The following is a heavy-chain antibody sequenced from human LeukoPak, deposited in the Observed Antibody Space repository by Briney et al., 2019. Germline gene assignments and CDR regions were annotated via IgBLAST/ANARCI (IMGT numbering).Heavy chain of an antibody. CDR2: ISSSSSTI. V-gene: IGHV3-48*01. Sequence: GGSLRLSCAASGFTFSSYSMNWVRQAPGKGLEWVSYISSSSSTIYYADSVKGRFTISRDNAKNSLYLQMNSLRAEDTAVYCCAFWAEDAFDIWGQGTMVTVSS. J-gene: IGHJ3*02. D-gene: IGHD3-16*01. CDR3: AFWAEDAFDI. CDR1: GFTFSSYS.